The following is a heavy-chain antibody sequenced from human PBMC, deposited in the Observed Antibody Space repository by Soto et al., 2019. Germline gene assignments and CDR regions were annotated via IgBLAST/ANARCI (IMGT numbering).Heavy chain of an antibody. CDR1: GFTFSSYA. Sequence: EVQLLESGGGLVQPGGSLRLSCAASGFTFSSYAMSWVRQAPGKGLEWVSALSGSGGSTYYADSVNGRFTISRDNSKNTLYLQMNSLRAEDTAVYYCAKHPGYWSSTGCYYGMDVCGQGTTVTVSS. CDR2: LSGSGGST. D-gene: IGHD2-2*01. V-gene: IGHV3-23*01. CDR3: AKHPGYWSSTGCYYGMDV. J-gene: IGHJ6*02.